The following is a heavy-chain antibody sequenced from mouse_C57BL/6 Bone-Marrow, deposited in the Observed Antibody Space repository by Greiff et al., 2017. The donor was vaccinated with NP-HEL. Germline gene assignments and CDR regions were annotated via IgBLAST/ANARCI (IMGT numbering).Heavy chain of an antibody. CDR2: IDPENGDT. CDR1: GFNIKDDY. CDR3: TTVLYYGSSYGWYFDV. D-gene: IGHD1-1*01. Sequence: EVMLVESGAELVRPGASVKLSCTASGFNIKDDYMHWVKQRPEQGLEWIGWIDPENGDTEYASKFQGKATITADTSSNTAYLQLSSLTSEDTAVYYCTTVLYYGSSYGWYFDVWGTGTTVTVSS. V-gene: IGHV14-4*01. J-gene: IGHJ1*03.